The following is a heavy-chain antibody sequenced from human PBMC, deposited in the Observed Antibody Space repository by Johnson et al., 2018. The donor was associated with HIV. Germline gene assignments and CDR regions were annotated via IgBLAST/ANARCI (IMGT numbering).Heavy chain of an antibody. CDR1: GFTFSSYG. D-gene: IGHD1-26*01. Sequence: VQLVESGGGVVQPGGSLRLSCAASGFTFSSYGMHWVRQAPGKGLAWVTFIRYDGNNKYYADSMRGRLTISRDNSKNTVYLQINSLRAEDTAVYYCAKGGSYAPFDAFDIWGRGTMVTVSS. CDR3: AKGGSYAPFDAFDI. CDR2: IRYDGNNK. J-gene: IGHJ3*02. V-gene: IGHV3-30*02.